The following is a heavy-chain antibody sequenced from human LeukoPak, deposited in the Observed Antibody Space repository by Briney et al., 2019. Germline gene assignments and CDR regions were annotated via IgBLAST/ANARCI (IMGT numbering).Heavy chain of an antibody. CDR3: ARAGTRRGDGMDV. CDR1: GGTFSSYA. Sequence: SVKVSCKASGGTFSSYAISWVRQPPGQGLEWMGGIIPIFGTANYEQKFQGRVTITADESTSTAYMELSSLRSEDTAVYYCARAGTRRGDGMDVWGKGTTVTVSS. CDR2: IIPIFGTA. D-gene: IGHD6-13*01. V-gene: IGHV1-69*13. J-gene: IGHJ6*04.